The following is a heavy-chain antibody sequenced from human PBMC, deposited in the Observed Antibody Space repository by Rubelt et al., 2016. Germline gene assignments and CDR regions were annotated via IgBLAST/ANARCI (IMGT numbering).Heavy chain of an antibody. V-gene: IGHV3-21*01. Sequence: GKGLEWVSSISSSSSYIYYADSMKGRFTISRDSAKNSLYLQMNSLRAEDTAVYYCARDGGLYCSGGSCYPHYYGMDVWGPGTTVTVSS. CDR2: ISSSSSYI. D-gene: IGHD2-15*01. CDR3: ARDGGLYCSGGSCYPHYYGMDV. J-gene: IGHJ6*02.